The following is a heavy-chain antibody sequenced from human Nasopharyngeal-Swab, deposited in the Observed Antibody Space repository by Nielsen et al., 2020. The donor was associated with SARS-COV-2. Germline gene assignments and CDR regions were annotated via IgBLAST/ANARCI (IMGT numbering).Heavy chain of an antibody. CDR2: IYFSGST. CDR1: NGSINSYY. CDR3: ARVALGSYLRGRGMDV. V-gene: IGHV4-59*13. J-gene: IGHJ6*02. D-gene: IGHD3-16*02. Sequence: ETLSLTCTISNGSINSYYWSWIRQPPGKGLEWIGYIYFSGSTSYNPSLKSRVTMSVDTSKNQFSLNLTSVTAADTAVYYCARVALGSYLRGRGMDVWGQGTTVTVSS.